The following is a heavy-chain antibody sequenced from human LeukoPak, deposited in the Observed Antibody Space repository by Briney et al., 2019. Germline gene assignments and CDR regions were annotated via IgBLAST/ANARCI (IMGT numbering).Heavy chain of an antibody. V-gene: IGHV1-8*01. CDR2: MSPNSGYT. CDR3: ARGQGVVAPIDY. J-gene: IGHJ4*02. D-gene: IGHD2-15*01. CDR1: GYTFTSYD. Sequence: ASVKVSCKASGYTFTSYDINWVRQATGQGLEWMGWMSPNSGYTDYAQKFQGRVTMTRDTSISTAYMELSSLRSEDTAVYYCARGQGVVAPIDYWGQGTLVTVSS.